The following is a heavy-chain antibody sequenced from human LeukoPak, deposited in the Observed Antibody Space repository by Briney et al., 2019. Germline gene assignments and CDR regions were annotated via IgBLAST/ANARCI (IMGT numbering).Heavy chain of an antibody. CDR1: GGTLISYA. J-gene: IGHJ4*02. V-gene: IGHV1-69*13. D-gene: IGHD3-22*01. Sequence: ASVKVSCKASGGTLISYAISWVRQAPGKGLEWVGGIIPIFGTAKYAQKFQGRVTITAHESASTAYMELSNLRSEDAAVYYCARDRGPYYYDRTNPFDYWGQGTLVTVSS. CDR2: IIPIFGTA. CDR3: ARDRGPYYYDRTNPFDY.